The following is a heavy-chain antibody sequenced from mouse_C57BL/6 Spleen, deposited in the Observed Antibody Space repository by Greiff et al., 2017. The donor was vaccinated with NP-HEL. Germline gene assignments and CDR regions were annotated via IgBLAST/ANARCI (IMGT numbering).Heavy chain of an antibody. D-gene: IGHD1-1*01. V-gene: IGHV1-78*01. Sequence: VQLQQSDAELVKPGASVKISCKASGYTFTDYTIHWMKQRPEQGLEWIGYIYPRDGSTKYNEKFKGKATLTADKSSSTAYMQLNSLTSEDSAVYCCARREGYGSPWFCCWGNGTLVTVSA. CDR1: GYTFTDYT. J-gene: IGHJ3*01. CDR2: IYPRDGST. CDR3: ARREGYGSPWFCC.